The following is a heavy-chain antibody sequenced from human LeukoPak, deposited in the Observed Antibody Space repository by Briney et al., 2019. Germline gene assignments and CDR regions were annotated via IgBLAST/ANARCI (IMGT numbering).Heavy chain of an antibody. CDR3: ARDLYCSGGSCYSGAFDI. CDR1: GFTVSSNY. D-gene: IGHD2-15*01. V-gene: IGHV4-39*07. CDR2: IYYSGST. J-gene: IGHJ3*02. Sequence: PGGSLRLSCAASGFTVSSNYMSWVRQAPGKGLEWIGSIYYSGSTYYNPSLKSRVTISVDTSKNQFSLKLSSVTAADTAVYYCARDLYCSGGSCYSGAFDIWGQGTMVTVSS.